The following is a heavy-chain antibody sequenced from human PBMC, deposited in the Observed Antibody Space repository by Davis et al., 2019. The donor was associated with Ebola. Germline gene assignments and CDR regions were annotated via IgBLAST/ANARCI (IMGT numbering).Heavy chain of an antibody. CDR3: AKGGYSAYEPYFDY. J-gene: IGHJ4*02. Sequence: GSLRLSCTVSGGSISSYYWSWIRQPPGKGLEWIGYIYYTGSTSYNPSLKSRVTISVDTSKNQFSLKVNSVTAADTAVYYCAKGGYSAYEPYFDYWGQGILVTVPS. V-gene: IGHV4-59*01. CDR1: GGSISSYY. D-gene: IGHD5-12*01. CDR2: IYYTGST.